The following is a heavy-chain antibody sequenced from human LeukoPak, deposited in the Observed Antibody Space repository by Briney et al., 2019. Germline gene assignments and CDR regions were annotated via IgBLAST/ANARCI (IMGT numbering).Heavy chain of an antibody. CDR1: GFTFSSYS. D-gene: IGHD3-10*01. V-gene: IGHV3-21*01. J-gene: IGHJ5*02. CDR2: ISSSSSYI. Sequence: PGGSLRLSCAASGFTFSSYSMNWVRQVPGKGLEWVSSISSSSSYIYYADSVKGRFTISRDNAKNSPYLQMNSLRAEDTAVYYCARDVMVRGVIVWFDPWGQGTLVTVSS. CDR3: ARDVMVRGVIVWFDP.